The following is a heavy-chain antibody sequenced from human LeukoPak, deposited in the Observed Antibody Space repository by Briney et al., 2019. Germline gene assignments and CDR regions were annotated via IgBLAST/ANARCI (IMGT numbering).Heavy chain of an antibody. CDR2: FDPEDGET. CDR3: ATDSALPRGELLKNY. J-gene: IGHJ4*02. CDR1: GYTLTELS. Sequence: ASVKVSCKVSGYTLTELSMHWVRQAPGKGLEWMGGFDPEDGETIYAQKFQGRVTMTEDTSTDTAYMELSSLRSEDTAVYYCATDSALPRGELLKNYWGQGTLVTVSS. V-gene: IGHV1-24*01. D-gene: IGHD1-26*01.